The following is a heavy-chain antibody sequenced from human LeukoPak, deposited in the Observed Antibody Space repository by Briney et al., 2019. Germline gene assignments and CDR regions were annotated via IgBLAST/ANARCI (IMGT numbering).Heavy chain of an antibody. V-gene: IGHV4-61*03. CDR3: ARVYGPNSPLY. CDR2: IYYIGTT. J-gene: IGHJ4*02. CDR1: AGSVSSGNYY. Sequence: SETLSLTCTVSAGSVSSGNYYWHWIRQPPGEGLEWIGFIYYIGTTNYNPSLKSRVTISVDTSKNHFSLKLTSVTAADTAVYYCARVYGPNSPLYWGQGTLVTVSS. D-gene: IGHD4-17*01.